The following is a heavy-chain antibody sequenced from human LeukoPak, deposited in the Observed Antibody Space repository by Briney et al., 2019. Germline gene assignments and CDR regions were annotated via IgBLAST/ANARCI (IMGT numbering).Heavy chain of an antibody. CDR1: GYSFTSYW. CDR2: IYPGDSDT. V-gene: IGHV5-51*01. J-gene: IGHJ4*02. Sequence: GESLKISCKGSGYSFTSYWIGWVRQMPGKGLEWMWIIYPGDSDTRYSPSFQGQVTISADKSISTAYLQWSSLKASDTATYYCARRYCSSTSCLADYWGQGTLVTVSS. D-gene: IGHD2-2*01. CDR3: ARRYCSSTSCLADY.